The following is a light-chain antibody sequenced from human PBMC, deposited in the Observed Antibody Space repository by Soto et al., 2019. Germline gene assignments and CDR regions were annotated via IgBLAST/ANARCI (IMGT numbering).Light chain of an antibody. V-gene: IGKV1-39*01. CDR3: QPNYSPPPIT. CDR1: QTISSW. Sequence: IQMTQSPPNLPASAGARVSITFRASQTISSWLAWYQPKPGKAPKLIXYAASTLQSGVPSKISVSGFGTDFTLTLSSLQTEDFANYDGQPNYSPPPITFGQGTRLEIK. J-gene: IGKJ5*01. CDR2: AAS.